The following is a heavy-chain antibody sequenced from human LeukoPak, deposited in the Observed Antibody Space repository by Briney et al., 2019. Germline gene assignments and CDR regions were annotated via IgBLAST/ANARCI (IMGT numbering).Heavy chain of an antibody. Sequence: GGSLRLSCAASGFTFSSYSMNWVRQAPGKGLEWVSAISGGGGTYYADSVKGRFTISRDNSKNTLYLQMDSLRAEDTAVYYCAKTLRWYDYWGQGTLVTVSS. V-gene: IGHV3-23*01. D-gene: IGHD4-23*01. CDR1: GFTFSSYS. CDR3: AKTLRWYDY. J-gene: IGHJ4*02. CDR2: ISGGGGT.